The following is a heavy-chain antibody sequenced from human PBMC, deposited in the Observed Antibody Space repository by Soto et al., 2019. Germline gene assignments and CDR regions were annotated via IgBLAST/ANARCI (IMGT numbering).Heavy chain of an antibody. J-gene: IGHJ6*02. D-gene: IGHD3-16*01. CDR2: ISPYTGNT. CDR3: VMVDNYVTPTPQDV. V-gene: IGHV1-18*01. Sequence: QVQVVQSGDEVKKPGASVNISCKASGYIFVNYGIAWVRQAPGQGRAWMGWISPYTGNTHSATKVQGRLTMTTDTSTSTAYMDLGSLTSDDTAVYYCVMVDNYVTPTPQDVWGQGTTVTVSS. CDR1: GYIFVNYG.